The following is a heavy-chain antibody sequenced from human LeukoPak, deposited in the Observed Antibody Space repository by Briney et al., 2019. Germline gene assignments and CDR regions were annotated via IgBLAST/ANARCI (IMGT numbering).Heavy chain of an antibody. Sequence: ASVKVSCKASGGSFSSYGISWVRQAPGQGLEWMGGVLPIFGITNYAQRFQGRVTITADESRSTAYMELSSLTSDDTAVYYCARGDSPDYWGQGTLVTAS. CDR1: GGSFSSYG. CDR2: VLPIFGIT. CDR3: ARGDSPDY. J-gene: IGHJ4*02. D-gene: IGHD5-18*01. V-gene: IGHV1-69*13.